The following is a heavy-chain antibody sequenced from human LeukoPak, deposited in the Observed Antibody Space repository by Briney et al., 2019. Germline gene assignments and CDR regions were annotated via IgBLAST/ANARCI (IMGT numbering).Heavy chain of an antibody. Sequence: GGSLRLSCAASGFTFSTYSMNWVRQAPGKGLEWVSSISPSTSYTYYADSVKGRFTVSRDSAKNSLYLQMNSLRAEDTAVYYCARGCGGNCYLNDYWGQGTLVTVSS. CDR2: ISPSTSYT. V-gene: IGHV3-21*01. D-gene: IGHD2-15*01. CDR1: GFTFSTYS. J-gene: IGHJ4*02. CDR3: ARGCGGNCYLNDY.